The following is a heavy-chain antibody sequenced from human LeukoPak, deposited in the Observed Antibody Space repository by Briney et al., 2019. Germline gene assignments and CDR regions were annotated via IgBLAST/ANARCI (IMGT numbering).Heavy chain of an antibody. CDR1: GITLSNYG. J-gene: IGHJ4*02. D-gene: IGHD3-10*01. Sequence: GSLRLSCAVSGITLSNYGMSWVRQAPGQGLEWVAGLSDSGGRTKYADSVKGRFTISRDNPKNTLYLQMNSLRAEDTAVYFCAKRGVVIRVILVGFHKEAYYFDSWGQGALVTVSS. CDR3: AKRGVVIRVILVGFHKEAYYFDS. V-gene: IGHV3-23*01. CDR2: LSDSGGRT.